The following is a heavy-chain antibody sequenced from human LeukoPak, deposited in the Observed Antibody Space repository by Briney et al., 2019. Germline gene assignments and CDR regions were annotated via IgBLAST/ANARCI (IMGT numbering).Heavy chain of an antibody. D-gene: IGHD3-22*01. CDR2: ISSSGSTI. V-gene: IGHV3-48*03. CDR1: GFTFSSYE. J-gene: IGHJ4*02. Sequence: GGSLRLSCAASGFTFSSYEMNWVRQAPGKGLEWVSYISSSGSTIYYADSVKGRFTISRDNAKNSLYLQMNSLRAEDTAVYYCARDGHYYDSSGYPVYFDNWGQGTLVTVSS. CDR3: ARDGHYYDSSGYPVYFDN.